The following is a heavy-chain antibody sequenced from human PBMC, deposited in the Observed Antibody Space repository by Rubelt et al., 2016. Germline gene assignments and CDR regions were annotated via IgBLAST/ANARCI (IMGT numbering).Heavy chain of an antibody. CDR1: GGTFSSYA. J-gene: IGHJ4*02. D-gene: IGHD1-26*01. CDR2: IIPILGIA. CDR3: ARGAWIQGSYPIDY. Sequence: QVQLVQSGAEVKKPGSSVKVSCKASGGTFSSYAISWVRQAPGQGLEWMGRIIPILGIANYAQKFQGRVTITADKSTSTAYMELSSLRSEDTAVYYCARGAWIQGSYPIDYWGQGTLVTVSS. V-gene: IGHV1-69*04.